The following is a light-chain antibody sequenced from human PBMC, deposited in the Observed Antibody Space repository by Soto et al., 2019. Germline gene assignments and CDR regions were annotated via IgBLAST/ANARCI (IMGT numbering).Light chain of an antibody. J-gene: IGKJ3*01. CDR3: QQYYSSPFT. CDR1: QSVLYSSKSKNF. V-gene: IGKV4-1*01. Sequence: DIVMTQSPDSLAVSLGERATINCKSSQSVLYSSKSKNFLAWYQQKPGQPPNLLIYLASTRESGVPDRFSGSGSGTDFTLTISSLQAEDVAVYYCQQYYSSPFTFGPGTKVDIK. CDR2: LAS.